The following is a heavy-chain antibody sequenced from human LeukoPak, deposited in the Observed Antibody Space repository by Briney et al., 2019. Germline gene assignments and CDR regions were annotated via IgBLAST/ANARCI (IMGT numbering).Heavy chain of an antibody. Sequence: ASVKVSCKASGYTFTGYYMHWVRQAPGQGLEWMGWINPNSGGTNYAQKFQGRVTMTRDTSISTAYMELSRQRSDDTAVYYCARGRLSPSGYYFDYWGQGTLVTVSS. CDR2: INPNSGGT. CDR3: ARGRLSPSGYYFDY. D-gene: IGHD6-25*01. CDR1: GYTFTGYY. V-gene: IGHV1-2*02. J-gene: IGHJ4*02.